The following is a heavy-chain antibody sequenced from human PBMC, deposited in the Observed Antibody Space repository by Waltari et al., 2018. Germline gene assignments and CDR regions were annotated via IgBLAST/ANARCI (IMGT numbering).Heavy chain of an antibody. CDR2: TYHTGST. D-gene: IGHD3-10*01. J-gene: IGHJ4*02. Sequence: QVQLQESGPGLVEPSLTLTLPCAISGGSISTTNWWNWVRQSPGKGLEWIGETYHTGSTHYNPCLKSRVSISVDKSKNQFSLMLTSVTAADTAVYFCARQPQYSTSGGYWGPGILVTVSS. V-gene: IGHV4-4*02. CDR1: GGSISTTNW. CDR3: ARQPQYSTSGGY.